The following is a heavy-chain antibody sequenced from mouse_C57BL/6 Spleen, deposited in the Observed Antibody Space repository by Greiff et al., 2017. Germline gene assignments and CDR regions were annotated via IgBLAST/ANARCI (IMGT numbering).Heavy chain of an antibody. D-gene: IGHD1-1*01. CDR3: ARPGSSEGWYFDV. Sequence: EVQLQESGPGLVKPSQSLSLTCSVTGYSITSGYYWNWIRQFPGNKLEWMGYISYDGSNNYNPSLKNRISITRDTSKNQFFLKLNSVTTEDTATYYCARPGSSEGWYFDVWGTGTTVTVSS. J-gene: IGHJ1*03. CDR1: GYSITSGYY. V-gene: IGHV3-6*01. CDR2: ISYDGSN.